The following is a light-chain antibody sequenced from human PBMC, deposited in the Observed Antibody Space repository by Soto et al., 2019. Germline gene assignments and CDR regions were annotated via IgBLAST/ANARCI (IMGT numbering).Light chain of an antibody. CDR3: SSYTSTTASVV. CDR2: EVF. J-gene: IGLJ2*01. CDR1: SSDVGGYNY. Sequence: QSALTQPASVSGSLGQSITISCTGTSSDVGGYNYVSWYQQHPGKAPKLIIYEVFNRPSGVSTRFAGSKSANTASLTISGLQAEDEVDYYCSSYTSTTASVVFGGGTKLPVL. V-gene: IGLV2-14*01.